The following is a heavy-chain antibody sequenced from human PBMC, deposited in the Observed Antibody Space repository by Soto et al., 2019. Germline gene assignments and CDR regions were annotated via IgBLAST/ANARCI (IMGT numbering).Heavy chain of an antibody. CDR2: IYPGDSDT. CDR3: ARQVGYCSSTSCYHDYYGMDV. Sequence: GESLKISCKGSGYSFTSYWIGWVRQMPGKGLEWMGIIYPGDSDTRYSPSFQGQVTISADKSISTAYLQWSSLKASDTAMYYCARQVGYCSSTSCYHDYYGMDVWGQGTTVTVS. CDR1: GYSFTSYW. J-gene: IGHJ6*02. D-gene: IGHD2-2*01. V-gene: IGHV5-51*01.